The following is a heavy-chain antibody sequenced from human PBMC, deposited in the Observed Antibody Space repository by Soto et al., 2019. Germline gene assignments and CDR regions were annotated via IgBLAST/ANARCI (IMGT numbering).Heavy chain of an antibody. J-gene: IGHJ4*02. V-gene: IGHV3-30-3*01. CDR1: GFTFSSYA. CDR3: ARGGFLEWLFIVDY. CDR2: ISYDGSNK. Sequence: QVQLVESGGGVVQPGRSLRLSCAASGFTFSSYAMHWVRQAPGKGLEGVAVISYDGSNKYYADSVKGRFTISRDNSKNTLYLQMNSLRAEDTAVYYCARGGFLEWLFIVDYWGQGTLVTVSS. D-gene: IGHD3-3*01.